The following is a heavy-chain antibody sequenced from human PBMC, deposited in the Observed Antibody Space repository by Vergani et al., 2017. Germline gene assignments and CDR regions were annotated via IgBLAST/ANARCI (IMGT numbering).Heavy chain of an antibody. CDR2: IYYSGIT. J-gene: IGHJ6*03. CDR3: ARISTPPTPKDYYYYMDV. D-gene: IGHD2-2*01. V-gene: IGHV4-31*03. CDR1: GCSISSGGFY. Sequence: QVQLQESGPGLVKPSQTLSLTCTVSGCSISSGGFYWSWIRQHPGKGLEWIGYIYYSGITYYNPSLKSRVTISVDTSKNQFSLKLSSVTAADTAVYYCARISTPPTPKDYYYYMDVWGKGTTVTVSS.